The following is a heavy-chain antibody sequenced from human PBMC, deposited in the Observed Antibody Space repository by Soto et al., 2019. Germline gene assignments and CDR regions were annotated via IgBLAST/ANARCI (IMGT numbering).Heavy chain of an antibody. Sequence: SSETLSLTCTVSGGSISSGGYYWSWIRQHPGKGLEWIGYIYYSGSTYYNPSLKSRVTISVDTSKNQFSLKLSSVTAADTAVYYCARDDSSGYPGAFDIWGQGTMVTVSS. CDR2: IYYSGST. D-gene: IGHD3-22*01. CDR3: ARDDSSGYPGAFDI. J-gene: IGHJ3*02. CDR1: GGSISSGGYY. V-gene: IGHV4-31*03.